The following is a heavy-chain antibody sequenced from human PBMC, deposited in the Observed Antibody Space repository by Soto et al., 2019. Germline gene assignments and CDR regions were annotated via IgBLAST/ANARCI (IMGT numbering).Heavy chain of an antibody. V-gene: IGHV3-11*01. D-gene: IGHD1-1*01. CDR2: ISSSGSTI. CDR3: GVLTALDVMDV. J-gene: IGHJ6*04. Sequence: QVQLVESGGGLVKPGGSLRLSCAASGFTFSDYYMSWIRQAPGKGLEWVSYISSSGSTIYYADSVKGRFTISRDNAKNSLYLKRNSRRAEDTAVFYFGVLTALDVMDVWGKGTTVTLPS. CDR1: GFTFSDYY.